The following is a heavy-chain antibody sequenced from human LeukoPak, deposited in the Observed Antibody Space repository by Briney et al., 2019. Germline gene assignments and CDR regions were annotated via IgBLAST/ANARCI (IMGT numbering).Heavy chain of an antibody. CDR1: GFTFSSYA. Sequence: PGGSLRLSCAGSGFTFSSYAMSWVRQAPGKGLKWVSAISGSGGSTYYADSVKGRFTISRDNSKNTLYLQMNSLRAEDTAVYYCARGGRAAAGYYFDYWGQGTLVTVSS. CDR3: ARGGRAAAGYYFDY. V-gene: IGHV3-23*01. CDR2: ISGSGGST. D-gene: IGHD6-13*01. J-gene: IGHJ4*02.